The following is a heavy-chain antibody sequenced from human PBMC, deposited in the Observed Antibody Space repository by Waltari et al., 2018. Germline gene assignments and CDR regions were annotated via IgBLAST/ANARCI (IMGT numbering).Heavy chain of an antibody. CDR2: IYAGNGNT. J-gene: IGHJ4*02. D-gene: IGHD6-13*01. CDR3: ARDGDSSSWYVDY. V-gene: IGHV1-3*01. Sequence: QVQLVQSGAEVKKPGASVKVSCKASGYTFTSYAMHWVRQAPGQRLEWMGWIYAGNGNTKYSQKFQGRVTITRDTSASTAYMELSSLRSEDTAVYYCARDGDSSSWYVDYWGQGTLVTVSS. CDR1: GYTFTSYA.